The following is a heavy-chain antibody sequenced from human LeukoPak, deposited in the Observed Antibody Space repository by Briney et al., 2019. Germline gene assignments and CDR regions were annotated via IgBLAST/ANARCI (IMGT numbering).Heavy chain of an antibody. CDR2: IYTSGST. V-gene: IGHV4-61*02. J-gene: IGHJ6*03. D-gene: IGHD6-19*01. Sequence: SQTLSLTCTVSGGSISSGSYYWGWIRQPAGKGLEWIGRIYTSGSTNYNPSLKSRVTISVDTSKNQFSLKLSSVTAADTAVYYCARDGTAVADRAMDVWGKGTTVTVSS. CDR3: ARDGTAVADRAMDV. CDR1: GGSISSGSYY.